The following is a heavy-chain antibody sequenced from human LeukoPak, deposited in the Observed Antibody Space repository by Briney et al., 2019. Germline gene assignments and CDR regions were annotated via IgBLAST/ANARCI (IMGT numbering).Heavy chain of an antibody. D-gene: IGHD1-20*01. V-gene: IGHV5-51*01. Sequence: GESLKISCEGSGYRFTSYWIGWVRQMPGRGLEWMGIIYPGDSDTRYSPSSQGQVTISADKSISTAYLQWGSLEASDTAMYYCARLYTSNWKQLDYWGQGTLVTVSS. CDR2: IYPGDSDT. CDR1: GYRFTSYW. J-gene: IGHJ4*02. CDR3: ARLYTSNWKQLDY.